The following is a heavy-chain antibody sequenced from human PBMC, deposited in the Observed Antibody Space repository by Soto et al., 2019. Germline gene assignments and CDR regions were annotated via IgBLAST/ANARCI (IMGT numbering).Heavy chain of an antibody. D-gene: IGHD3-3*01. CDR3: VHSKYTDFWSGYYSFYFDY. J-gene: IGHJ4*02. CDR2: IYWNDDK. CDR1: GFSLSTSGEG. V-gene: IGHV2-5*01. Sequence: SGSTLVNPTQTLTLTCTFSGFSLSTSGEGVGWIRQPPGKALEWLALIYWNDDKPYSPSLKNRLTVTKDASKNQVVLTMTNMDPVDTATYYCVHSKYTDFWSGYYSFYFDYWGQGTLVTVSS.